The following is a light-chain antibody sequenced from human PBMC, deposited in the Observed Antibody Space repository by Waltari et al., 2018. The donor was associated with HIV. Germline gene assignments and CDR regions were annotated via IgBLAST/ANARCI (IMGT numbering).Light chain of an antibody. V-gene: IGLV2-8*01. CDR3: SSFAGTNSHVV. Sequence: QSALTQPPSASGSPEQSVTISCTGTSSDVGAYNFVPWYQQRPGQAPKLIIFEVNKRPSGVPDRFSGSKSVNTASLTVSGLQAEDEADYYCSSFAGTNSHVVFGGGTKLTVL. CDR1: SSDVGAYNF. J-gene: IGLJ2*01. CDR2: EVN.